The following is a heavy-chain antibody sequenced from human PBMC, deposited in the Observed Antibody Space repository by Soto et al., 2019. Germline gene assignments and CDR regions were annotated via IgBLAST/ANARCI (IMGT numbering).Heavy chain of an antibody. CDR3: ARDLYRYSGYGFFDY. J-gene: IGHJ4*02. CDR1: GYTFTSYG. CDR2: ISAYNGNT. D-gene: IGHD5-12*01. Sequence: ASVKVSCKASGYTFTSYGISWVRQAPGQGLEWMGWISAYNGNTNYAQKLQGRVTMTTDTSASTAYMELSSLRSEDTAVYYCARDLYRYSGYGFFDYGGKEPLVTAPS. V-gene: IGHV1-18*01.